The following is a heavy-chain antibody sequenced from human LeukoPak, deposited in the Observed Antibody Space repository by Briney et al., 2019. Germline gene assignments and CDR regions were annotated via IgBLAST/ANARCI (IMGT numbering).Heavy chain of an antibody. CDR2: INPNSGGT. J-gene: IGHJ4*02. CDR3: ARVEYCNVGNCYFRPGAY. CDR1: GYTFTGYY. D-gene: IGHD2-15*01. V-gene: IGHV1-2*02. Sequence: ASVKVSCKASGYTFTGYYMHWVRQAPGQGLEWMGWINPNSGGTNYAQKFQGRVTMTRDTSISTAYMELSSLRSDDTAVYYCARVEYCNVGNCYFRPGAYWGQGTLVTVSS.